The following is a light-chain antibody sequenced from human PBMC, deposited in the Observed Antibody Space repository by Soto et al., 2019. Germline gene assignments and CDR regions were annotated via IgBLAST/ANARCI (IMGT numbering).Light chain of an antibody. J-gene: IGKJ5*01. Sequence: PGTLSLSPGEGATLSCRASQSVSSSXIAXYQXXPXXXXXLXXXGASTRATGIPDRFSGGGSGTDFILTISRLEPEDFAVYYCHQRSNWPPDTFGQGKRLEIK. V-gene: IGKV3D-20*02. CDR2: GAS. CDR1: QSVSSSX. CDR3: HQRSNWPPDT.